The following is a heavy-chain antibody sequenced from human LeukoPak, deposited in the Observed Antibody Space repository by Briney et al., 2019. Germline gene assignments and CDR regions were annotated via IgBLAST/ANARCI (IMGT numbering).Heavy chain of an antibody. CDR3: TRDRGRYSDSGTYFAY. J-gene: IGHJ4*02. V-gene: IGHV3-53*01. D-gene: IGHD3-10*01. CDR2: IYSGGST. CDR1: GFTVSSNC. Sequence: GGSLRLSCAASGFTVSSNCMSWVRQAPGKGLEWVSVIYSGGSTYYADSVKGRFTISRDNSKNTLSRQMNSLRAEDTAMYYCTRDRGRYSDSGTYFAYWGEGTLVTVSS.